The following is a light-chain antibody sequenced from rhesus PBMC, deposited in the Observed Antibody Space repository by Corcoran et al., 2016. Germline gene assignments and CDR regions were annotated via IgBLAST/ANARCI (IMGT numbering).Light chain of an antibody. CDR3: QQYYKTPYS. CDR2: EAS. CDR1: QGITNS. Sequence: DIQMTQSPSSLSASVGDRVTITCRANQGITNSLAWYQQKPGETPNFLIYEASSLQGRIPSRISGGGSGTAFTLTISSLQPEDFATYYCQQYYKTPYSFGQGTKVEIK. J-gene: IGKJ2*01. V-gene: IGKV1-21*01.